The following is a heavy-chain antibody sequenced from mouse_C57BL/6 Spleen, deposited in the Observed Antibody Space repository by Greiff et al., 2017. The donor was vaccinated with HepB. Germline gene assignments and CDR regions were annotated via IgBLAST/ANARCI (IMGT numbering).Heavy chain of an antibody. Sequence: QVQLQQPGAELVKPGASVKLSCKASGYTFTSYWMQWVKQRPGQGLEWIGEIDPSDSYTNYNQKFKGKTTLTVDTSSSTAYMQLSSLTSEDSSVYYCASDGDGRYWYFDFWGTGTTVTVSS. D-gene: IGHD2-13*01. CDR3: ASDGDGRYWYFDF. J-gene: IGHJ1*03. V-gene: IGHV1-50*01. CDR2: IDPSDSYT. CDR1: GYTFTSYW.